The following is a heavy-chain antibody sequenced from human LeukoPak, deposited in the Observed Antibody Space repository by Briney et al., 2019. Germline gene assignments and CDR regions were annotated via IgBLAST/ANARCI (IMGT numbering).Heavy chain of an antibody. J-gene: IGHJ3*02. CDR3: ASVYDSSGYYRAFDI. CDR1: GFTVSSNY. Sequence: GGSLRLSCAASGFTVSSNYMSWVRQAPGKGLEWVSVIYSGGSTYYADSVEGRFTISRDNSKNTLYLQMNSLRAEDTAVYYCASVYDSSGYYRAFDIWGQGTMVTVSS. CDR2: IYSGGST. D-gene: IGHD3-22*01. V-gene: IGHV3-66*01.